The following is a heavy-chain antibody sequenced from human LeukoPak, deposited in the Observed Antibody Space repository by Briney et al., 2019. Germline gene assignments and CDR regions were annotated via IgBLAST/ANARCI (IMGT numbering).Heavy chain of an antibody. Sequence: SETLSLTCSVSGGSVSNYYWGWIRQPPGKGLEWIGYVYYTGSTNYDPSLKSRVTMFEDKSKNQFSLRLYSVTDADTAVYYCARHFAYSSSSYFDYWGQGSLVTVSS. J-gene: IGHJ4*02. CDR2: VYYTGST. CDR3: ARHFAYSSSSYFDY. CDR1: GGSVSNYY. D-gene: IGHD6-6*01. V-gene: IGHV4-59*08.